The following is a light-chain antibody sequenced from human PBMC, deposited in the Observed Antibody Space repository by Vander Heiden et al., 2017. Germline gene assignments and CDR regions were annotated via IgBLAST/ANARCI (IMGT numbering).Light chain of an antibody. J-gene: IGLJ2*01. Sequence: SYELTQPPSVSVAPGQTASITCSGDKLGSKKGSWYQQKPGQSPVLVIYHDSKRPSGLPERFSGSNSGKTATLTISGTQAMDAADYYYQAWDSSTFVVFGGGTKLTVL. CDR2: HDS. CDR1: KLGSKK. CDR3: QAWDSSTFVV. V-gene: IGLV3-1*01.